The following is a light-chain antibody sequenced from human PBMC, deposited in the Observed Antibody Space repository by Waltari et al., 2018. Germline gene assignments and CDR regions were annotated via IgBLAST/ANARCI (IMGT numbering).Light chain of an antibody. Sequence: EIVLTQSPATLSVSPGERATLSCRASESIGNKLAWYRQRSGQPPRLLIYSAEARPPGTPARFSGSASGTEFTLTISSLQSEDFAVYFCQHYDTWPPGAFGQGTRVDIK. CDR2: SAE. J-gene: IGKJ1*01. V-gene: IGKV3-15*01. CDR1: ESIGNK. CDR3: QHYDTWPPGA.